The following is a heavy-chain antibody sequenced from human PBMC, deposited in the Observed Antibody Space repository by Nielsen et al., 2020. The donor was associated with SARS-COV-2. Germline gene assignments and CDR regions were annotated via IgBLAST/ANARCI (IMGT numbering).Heavy chain of an antibody. D-gene: IGHD5-18*01. Sequence: GGSLRLSCAASGFTFADSWMHWVRQAPGKGPEWISRINREGYTRDYADSVKGRFTISRDNAANTLSLQMRSLRAEDTAVYFCIRAGTYNYGLAYWGQGVLVKVSS. CDR2: INREGYTR. CDR1: GFTFADSW. V-gene: IGHV3-74*01. CDR3: IRAGTYNYGLAY. J-gene: IGHJ4*02.